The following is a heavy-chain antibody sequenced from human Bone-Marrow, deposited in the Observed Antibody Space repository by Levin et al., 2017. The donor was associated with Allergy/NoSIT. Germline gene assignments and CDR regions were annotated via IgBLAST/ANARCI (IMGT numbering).Heavy chain of an antibody. J-gene: IGHJ4*02. Sequence: PGGSLRLSCADSGLTFSSYAMHWVRQAPGKGLEWVTFISHDGSSKYYAEPVKGRFTISRDNSKKILSLQMNSLRTEDTAVYFCARAGYYFDSWGQGTLVTVSS. CDR2: ISHDGSSK. CDR3: ARAGYYFDS. CDR1: GLTFSSYA. V-gene: IGHV3-30-3*01. D-gene: IGHD3-9*01.